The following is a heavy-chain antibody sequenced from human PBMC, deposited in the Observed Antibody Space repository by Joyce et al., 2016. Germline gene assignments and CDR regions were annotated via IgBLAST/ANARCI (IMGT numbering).Heavy chain of an antibody. D-gene: IGHD2/OR15-2a*01. J-gene: IGHJ6*02. V-gene: IGHV1-69*12. Sequence: QVQLVQSGAEVKKPGSSVKVSCTAPGGSFSSSAFNWVRQAPGQGLEWRGGIMPVFGTTNYAKKFQGRVTINAEESTSKAHMEMRSRRSDETAVFYCATVKGDCNTISSTMDVWGQGTTVIVSS. CDR2: IMPVFGTT. CDR3: ATVKGDCNTISSTMDV. CDR1: GGSFSSSA.